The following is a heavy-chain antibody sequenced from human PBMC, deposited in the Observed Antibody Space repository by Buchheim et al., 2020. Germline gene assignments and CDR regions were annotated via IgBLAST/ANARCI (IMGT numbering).Heavy chain of an antibody. CDR1: GFTSSGFW. CDR3: ARYRQRDWFDA. V-gene: IGHV3-7*01. D-gene: IGHD1-26*01. Sequence: EVQLVESGGGLVQPGGSLRLSCVASGFTSSGFWMSWVRQAPGKGLEWVANIKQDGSEKDYVDSVRGRFTISRDNAKNSLYFQMNSLRAEDTAVYYCARYRQRDWFDAWGQGTL. J-gene: IGHJ5*02. CDR2: IKQDGSEK.